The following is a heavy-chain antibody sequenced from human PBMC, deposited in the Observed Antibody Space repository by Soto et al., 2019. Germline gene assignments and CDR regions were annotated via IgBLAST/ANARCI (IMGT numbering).Heavy chain of an antibody. D-gene: IGHD2-15*01. Sequence: EVQLLEAGGDLIQPGGSLRLSCAASGFTFSSYTMTWVGQAPGKGLEWVSAINGGGGSTYYADSVKGRFTISRDNSKDTLYLQMNSLRAEDTAVYYCAKDKVCSGGSCYYHYWGQGTLVTVSS. CDR2: INGGGGST. CDR3: AKDKVCSGGSCYYHY. V-gene: IGHV3-23*01. CDR1: GFTFSSYT. J-gene: IGHJ4*02.